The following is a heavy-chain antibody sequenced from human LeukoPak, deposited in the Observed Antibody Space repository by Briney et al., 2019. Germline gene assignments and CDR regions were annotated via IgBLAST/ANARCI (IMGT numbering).Heavy chain of an antibody. J-gene: IGHJ6*03. CDR1: GFTFSSYS. D-gene: IGHD3-16*01. V-gene: IGHV3-48*01. CDR2: ISGSSGTI. CDR3: ARRSEFGVLYYMDV. Sequence: GGSLRLSCAASGFTFSSYSMNWVRQALGEGLEWVSYISGSSGTIYYADSVKGRFTISRDNAKNSLYLQMNSLRAEDTALYYCARRSEFGVLYYMDVWGKGTTVTVSS.